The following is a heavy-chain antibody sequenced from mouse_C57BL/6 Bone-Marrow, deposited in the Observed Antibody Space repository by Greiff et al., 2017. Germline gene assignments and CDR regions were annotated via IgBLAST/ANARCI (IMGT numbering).Heavy chain of an antibody. J-gene: IGHJ1*03. V-gene: IGHV1-50*01. CDR3: ATVEGYFDV. Sequence: QVQLQHPGAELVKPGASVKLSCKASGYTFTSYWMQWVKQRPGQGLEWIGEIDPSDSYTNYNQKFKGKATLTVDTSSSTAYMQLSSLTSEDSAVYYCATVEGYFDVWGTGTTVTVSS. D-gene: IGHD1-1*01. CDR1: GYTFTSYW. CDR2: IDPSDSYT.